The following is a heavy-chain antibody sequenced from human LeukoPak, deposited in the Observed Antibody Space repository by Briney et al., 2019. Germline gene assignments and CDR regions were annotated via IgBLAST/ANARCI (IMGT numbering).Heavy chain of an antibody. CDR2: IYSSGST. J-gene: IGHJ2*01. CDR1: GGSISSYY. V-gene: IGHV4-4*07. D-gene: IGHD2-2*01. Sequence: SETLSLTCTVSGGSISSYYWSWIRQPAGKGLEWIGRIYSSGSTNYNPSLKSRVTMSVDTSKNQFSLKLNSVTAADTAVYYCARGQYHLLYWYFDLWGRGTLVTVSS. CDR3: ARGQYHLLYWYFDL.